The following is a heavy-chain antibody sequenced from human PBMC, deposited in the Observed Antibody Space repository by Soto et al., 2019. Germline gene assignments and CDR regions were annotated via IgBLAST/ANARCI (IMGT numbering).Heavy chain of an antibody. CDR1: GVSLSNYW. CDR3: ASRQVVAGTNDYYYGMDV. V-gene: IGHV1-69*13. CDR2: IIPVFGTA. J-gene: IGHJ6*02. D-gene: IGHD6-19*01. Sequence: SVKVSCKAPGVSLSNYWICWARQAPGQGLEWMGGIIPVFGTANYAQKFQGRVTITADESTSIVYMDVTSLTSEDTAVYYCASRQVVAGTNDYYYGMDVWGQGTTVTVSS.